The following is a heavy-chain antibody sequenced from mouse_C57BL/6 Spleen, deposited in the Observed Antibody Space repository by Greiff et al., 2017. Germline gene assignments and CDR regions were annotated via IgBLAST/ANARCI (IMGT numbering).Heavy chain of an antibody. CDR3: ASLNWDWFAY. CDR1: GYTFTSYW. J-gene: IGHJ3*01. CDR2: IHPNSGST. Sequence: QVQLKQPGAELVKPGASVKLSCKASGYTFTSYWMHWVKQRPGQGLEWIGMIHPNSGSTNYNEKFKSKATLTVDKSSSTAYMQLSSLTSEDSAVXYCASLNWDWFAYWGQGTLVTVSA. D-gene: IGHD4-1*02. V-gene: IGHV1-64*01.